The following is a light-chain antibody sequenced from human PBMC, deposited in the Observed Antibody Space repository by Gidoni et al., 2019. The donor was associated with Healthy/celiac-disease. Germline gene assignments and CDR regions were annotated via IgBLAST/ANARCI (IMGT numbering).Light chain of an antibody. J-gene: IGLJ1*01. Sequence: QSALTQPAYVSGSPGQSITISCTGTSSDVGGYNYVSWYQQHPGKAPKLMIYEVSNRPSGVPDRFSGSKSGNTASLTISGLQAEDEADYYCSSYTSSSPCVFGTGTKVTVL. CDR3: SSYTSSSPCV. CDR1: SSDVGGYNY. CDR2: EVS. V-gene: IGLV2-14*01.